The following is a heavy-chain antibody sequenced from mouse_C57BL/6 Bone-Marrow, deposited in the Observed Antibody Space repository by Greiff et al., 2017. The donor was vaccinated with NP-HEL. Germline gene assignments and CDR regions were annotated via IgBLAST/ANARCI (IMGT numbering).Heavy chain of an antibody. Sequence: VHVKQSGAELVRPGASVKLSCTASGFNIKDDYMHWVKQRPEQGLEWIGWIDPENGDTEYASKFQGKATITADTSSNTAYLQLSSLTSEDTAVYYCTYYDGYCEYFDYGGQGTTLTVSS. CDR1: GFNIKDDY. D-gene: IGHD2-3*01. CDR2: IDPENGDT. J-gene: IGHJ2*01. CDR3: TYYDGYCEYFDY. V-gene: IGHV14-4*01.